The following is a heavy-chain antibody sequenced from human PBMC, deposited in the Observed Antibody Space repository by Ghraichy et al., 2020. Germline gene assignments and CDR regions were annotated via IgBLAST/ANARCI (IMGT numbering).Heavy chain of an antibody. CDR3: AKDHYDYGDYVDQNDAFDI. Sequence: GGSLRLSCAASGFTFSSYAMSWVRQAPGKGLEWVSAISGSGGSTYYADSVKGRFTISRDNSKNTLYLQMNSLRAEDTAVYYCAKDHYDYGDYVDQNDAFDIWGQGTMVTVSS. J-gene: IGHJ3*02. V-gene: IGHV3-23*01. CDR1: GFTFSSYA. D-gene: IGHD4-17*01. CDR2: ISGSGGST.